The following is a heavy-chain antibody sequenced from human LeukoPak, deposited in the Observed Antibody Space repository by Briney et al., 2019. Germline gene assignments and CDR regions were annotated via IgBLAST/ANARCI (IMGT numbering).Heavy chain of an antibody. CDR3: ARVWWELPDY. V-gene: IGHV4-39*01. CDR1: GGSISSSSYY. D-gene: IGHD1-26*01. J-gene: IGHJ4*02. Sequence: SETLSLTCTVSGGSISSSSYYWGWIRQPPGKGLEWIGSIYYSGSTYYNPSLKSRVTISVDTSKNQFSLKLSSVTAADTAVYYCARVWWELPDYWGQGTLVTVSS. CDR2: IYYSGST.